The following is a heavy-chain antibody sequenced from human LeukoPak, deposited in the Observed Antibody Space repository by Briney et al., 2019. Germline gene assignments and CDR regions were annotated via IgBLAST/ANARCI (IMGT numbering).Heavy chain of an antibody. J-gene: IGHJ4*02. D-gene: IGHD1-26*01. CDR2: INWNGGST. V-gene: IGHV3-20*04. CDR1: GFTFDNYD. CDR3: AREPGSSFDY. Sequence: GGSLRLSCAASGFTFDNYDMYWVRQAPGKGLEWVSGINWNGGSTGYADSVKGRFTISRDNAKNSLYLQMNSLRAEDTALYYCAREPGSSFDYWGQGTLVTVSS.